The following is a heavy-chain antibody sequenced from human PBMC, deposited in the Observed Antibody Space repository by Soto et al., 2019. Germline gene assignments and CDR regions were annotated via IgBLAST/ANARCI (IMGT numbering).Heavy chain of an antibody. D-gene: IGHD4-4*01. CDR2: ISHRGGST. J-gene: IGHJ4*02. CDR1: GFTFSSYA. Sequence: EVQLLESGGGMVQPGGSLRLACAASGFTFSSYAMIWVRQAPGEGREWVSDISHRGGSTYYADSVKGRFTISRDNSKNTLFLQMNSLRAEDTAVYYCANQWCFARVTSFDSWGQGTLVTVSS. V-gene: IGHV3-23*01. CDR3: ANQWCFARVTSFDS.